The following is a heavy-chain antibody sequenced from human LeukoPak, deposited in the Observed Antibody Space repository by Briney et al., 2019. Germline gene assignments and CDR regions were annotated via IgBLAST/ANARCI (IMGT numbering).Heavy chain of an antibody. J-gene: IGHJ4*02. V-gene: IGHV4-38-2*02. CDR1: GYSLSSGYY. Sequence: SETLSLTCTVSGYSLSSGYYWGWIRQPPGKGLEWIGSVDHSGGTYYNPSLKSRVSISVDTSKNQFSLKLSSVTAADTAVYSCAGFTFFRGVITFDYWGQGTLVTVSS. CDR2: VDHSGGT. CDR3: AGFTFFRGVITFDY. D-gene: IGHD3-10*01.